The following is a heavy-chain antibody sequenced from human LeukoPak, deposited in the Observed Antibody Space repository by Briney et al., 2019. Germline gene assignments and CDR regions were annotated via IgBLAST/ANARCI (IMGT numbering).Heavy chain of an antibody. V-gene: IGHV3-21*01. J-gene: IGHJ4*02. CDR1: GFSFSAYA. D-gene: IGHD2-15*01. CDR3: ARADCRGGACSLDF. CDR2: ISSGWTSM. Sequence: PGGPLRLSCAASGFSFSAYAMTWVRQAPGKGLEWVSSISSGWTSMSFAQSLQGRFIIYRENTWKSLSLQMNSLRPEDTAVYYCARADCRGGACSLDFWGQGTLVTVSA.